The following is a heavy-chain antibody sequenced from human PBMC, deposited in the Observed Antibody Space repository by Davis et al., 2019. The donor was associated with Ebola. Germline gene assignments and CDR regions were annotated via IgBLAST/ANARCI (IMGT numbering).Heavy chain of an antibody. CDR3: AKSIRDYDFWSGYYFDY. V-gene: IGHV1-46*01. Sequence: AASVKVSCKASGYTFTSYYMHWVRQAPGQGLEWMGIINPSGGSTSYAQKFQGRVTMTRDTSTSTVYMELSSLRSEDTAVYYCAKSIRDYDFWSGYYFDYWGQGTLVTVSS. J-gene: IGHJ4*02. D-gene: IGHD3-3*01. CDR2: INPSGGST. CDR1: GYTFTSYY.